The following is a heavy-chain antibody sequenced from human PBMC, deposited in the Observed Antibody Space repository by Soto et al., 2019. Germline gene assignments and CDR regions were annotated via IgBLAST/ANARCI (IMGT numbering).Heavy chain of an antibody. J-gene: IGHJ5*02. Sequence: GASVKVSCKASVYTFTSYGISWVRQAPGQGLEWMGWISAYNGNTNYAQKLQGRVTMTTDTSTSTAYMELRSLRSDDTAVYYCARDRIVVVPAAMRGDGNWFDPWGQGTLVTVSS. CDR3: ARDRIVVVPAAMRGDGNWFDP. D-gene: IGHD2-2*01. CDR2: ISAYNGNT. V-gene: IGHV1-18*01. CDR1: VYTFTSYG.